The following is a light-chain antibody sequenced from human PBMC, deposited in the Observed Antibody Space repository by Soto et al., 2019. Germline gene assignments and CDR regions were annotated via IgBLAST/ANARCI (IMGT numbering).Light chain of an antibody. CDR3: QQYGSSPWT. CDR1: QSVSSSY. CDR2: GAS. V-gene: IGKV3-20*01. J-gene: IGKJ1*01. Sequence: EIVLTQSPGTLSLSPGERATLSCRASQSVSSSYLAWYRQKPGQAPRLLIYGASNRATGIPDRISGGGSGTDFTLTISRLEPEDFAVYYCQQYGSSPWTFGQGTKVDIK.